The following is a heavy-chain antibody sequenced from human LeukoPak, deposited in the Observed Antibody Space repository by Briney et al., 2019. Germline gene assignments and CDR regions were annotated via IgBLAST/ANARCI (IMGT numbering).Heavy chain of an antibody. Sequence: PSETLSLTCSVSGGSISSYLWNWIRQPPGKGLEWIGHIYNSGSTYYNPSLKSRVTMSVDPSKNQFSLKLNSVTAADTAVYYCAREDYCSGGSCYRVRAFSIWGQGTMVTVSS. CDR2: IYNSGST. J-gene: IGHJ3*02. D-gene: IGHD2-15*01. V-gene: IGHV4-59*01. CDR1: GGSISSYL. CDR3: AREDYCSGGSCYRVRAFSI.